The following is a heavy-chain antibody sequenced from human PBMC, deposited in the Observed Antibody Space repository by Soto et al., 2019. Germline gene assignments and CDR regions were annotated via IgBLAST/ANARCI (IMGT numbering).Heavy chain of an antibody. D-gene: IGHD1-1*01. Sequence: QVQLVQSGAGVKKPGSSVIVSCKASGGSFNSHSINWVRQAPGQGLQWVGRFIPILGLANYAQSFQGRVTITADKSTSTAYMELSSLGSDDTAVYYCARPSSHTATTGTFNYWGQGTPVTVSS. CDR1: GGSFNSHS. CDR2: FIPILGLA. CDR3: ARPSSHTATTGTFNY. V-gene: IGHV1-69*02. J-gene: IGHJ4*02.